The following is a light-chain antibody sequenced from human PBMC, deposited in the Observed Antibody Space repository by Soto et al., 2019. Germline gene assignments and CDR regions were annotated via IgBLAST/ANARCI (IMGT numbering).Light chain of an antibody. CDR3: SSYTTANTYV. Sequence: QSALTQPASVSGSPGQSITISCTGTSSDVGGYEYVSWYQQHPGKAPKLMIYEVSNRPSGASHRFSGSKSGNTASLTISGLQAEDEADYYCSSYTTANTYVFGTGTKVTVL. V-gene: IGLV2-14*01. CDR1: SSDVGGYEY. J-gene: IGLJ1*01. CDR2: EVS.